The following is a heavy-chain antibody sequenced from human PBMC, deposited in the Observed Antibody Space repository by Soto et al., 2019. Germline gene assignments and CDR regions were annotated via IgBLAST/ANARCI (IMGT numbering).Heavy chain of an antibody. V-gene: IGHV1-3*01. CDR3: ARNGVGTYHFDC. Sequence: QVQLVQSGAEVKKPGASVKVSCKASGYTFTSYAMHWLRQAPGQRLEWMGWINGDNGNTKYSQKFQGKVTIIRDTSASTDYMEMSSLRSEDTAVYSCARNGVGTYHFDCWGEGTLVTVSS. D-gene: IGHD1-1*01. CDR2: INGDNGNT. CDR1: GYTFTSYA. J-gene: IGHJ4*02.